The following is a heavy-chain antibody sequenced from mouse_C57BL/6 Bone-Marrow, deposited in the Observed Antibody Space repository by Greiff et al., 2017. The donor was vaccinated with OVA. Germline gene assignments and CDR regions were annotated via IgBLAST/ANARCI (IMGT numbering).Heavy chain of an antibody. Sequence: VQLQQPGAELVMPGASVKLSCKASGYTFTSYWMHWVKQRPGQGLEWIGEIDPSDSYTNYNQKFKGKSTLTVDKSSSTAYMQLSSLTSEDSAVYYCAREGGWFFYAMDYWGQGTSVTVSS. CDR3: AREGGWFFYAMDY. D-gene: IGHD2-3*01. V-gene: IGHV1-69*01. CDR1: GYTFTSYW. CDR2: IDPSDSYT. J-gene: IGHJ4*01.